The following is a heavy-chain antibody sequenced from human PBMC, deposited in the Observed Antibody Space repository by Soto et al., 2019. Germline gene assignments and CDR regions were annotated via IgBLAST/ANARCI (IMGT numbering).Heavy chain of an antibody. D-gene: IGHD2-8*01. V-gene: IGHV1-18*01. Sequence: ASVKVSCKASGYTFTRFGISWVRQAPGQGLEWMGWISGYNGDTNYAQKFQDRVSVTIDTSTGTAYMELRSLTSDNTAIYYCAKNGQPPYYYYGLDVWG. J-gene: IGHJ6*02. CDR3: AKNGQPPYYYYGLDV. CDR2: ISGYNGDT. CDR1: GYTFTRFG.